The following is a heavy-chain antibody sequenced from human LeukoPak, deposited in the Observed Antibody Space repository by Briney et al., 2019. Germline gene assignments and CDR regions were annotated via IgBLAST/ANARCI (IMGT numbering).Heavy chain of an antibody. D-gene: IGHD3-10*01. CDR2: IIPILGIA. Sequence: GASVKVSCKASGGTFSSYAISWVRQAPGQGLEWMGRIIPILGIANYAQKFQGRVTITADKSTSTTYMELSSLRSEDTAVYYCARDSAFSYVWFDPWGQGTLVTVSS. V-gene: IGHV1-69*04. CDR3: ARDSAFSYVWFDP. CDR1: GGTFSSYA. J-gene: IGHJ5*02.